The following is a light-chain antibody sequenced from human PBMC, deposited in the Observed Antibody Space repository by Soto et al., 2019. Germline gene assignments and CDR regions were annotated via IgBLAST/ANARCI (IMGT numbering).Light chain of an antibody. J-gene: IGKJ2*01. CDR3: QQYGSSPVA. CDR2: GAS. V-gene: IGKV3-20*01. CDR1: QSVSSSY. Sequence: EIVLTQSPGTLSLSPGERATLSCRASQSVSSSYLAWYQQKPGQAPRLLIYGASSRATGIPDRFSGSGSGPEFTLTISRLEPEDFAVYYCQQYGSSPVAFGQGTKLEIK.